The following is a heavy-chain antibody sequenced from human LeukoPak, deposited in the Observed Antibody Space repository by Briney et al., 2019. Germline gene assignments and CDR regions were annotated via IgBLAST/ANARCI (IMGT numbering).Heavy chain of an antibody. J-gene: IGHJ4*02. CDR3: AVVVPAAINLPFDY. CDR2: ISSSSTI. CDR1: GFSLSGYW. D-gene: IGHD2-2*01. V-gene: IGHV3-69-1*01. Sequence: PGGSLRLSCVASGFSLSGYWMYWVRQAPGKGLEWVSYISSSSTIYYADSVKGRFTISRDNAKNSLYLQMNSLRDEDTAVYYCAVVVPAAINLPFDYWGQGTLVTVSS.